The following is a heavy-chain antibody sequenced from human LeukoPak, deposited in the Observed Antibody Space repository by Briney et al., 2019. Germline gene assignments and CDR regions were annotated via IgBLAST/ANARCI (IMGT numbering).Heavy chain of an antibody. V-gene: IGHV3-33*08. J-gene: IGHJ4*02. CDR2: VWYGGGNE. D-gene: IGHD2-15*01. Sequence: GRSLRLSCAASGFTFSDYAMHWVRQAPGKGLEWVAVVWYGGGNEKYADSVKGRFTISRDNAKNSLYLQMNSLRAEDTAVYYCARVTFSGGGLYWGQGTLVTVSS. CDR1: GFTFSDYA. CDR3: ARVTFSGGGLY.